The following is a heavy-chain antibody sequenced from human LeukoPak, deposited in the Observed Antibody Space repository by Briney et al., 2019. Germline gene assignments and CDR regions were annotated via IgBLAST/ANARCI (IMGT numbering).Heavy chain of an antibody. Sequence: AGGSLRLSCAASGFTFSSYGMHWVRQAPGKGLEWVAVISYDGNNKYYADSVKGRFTVSRDNSKNTLYLQLNSLRGEDTAVYSCARAPFWDPIAMTGPFDYWGQGTLVTVSS. CDR1: GFTFSSYG. CDR2: ISYDGNNK. CDR3: ARAPFWDPIAMTGPFDY. V-gene: IGHV3-30*03. D-gene: IGHD3-9*01. J-gene: IGHJ4*02.